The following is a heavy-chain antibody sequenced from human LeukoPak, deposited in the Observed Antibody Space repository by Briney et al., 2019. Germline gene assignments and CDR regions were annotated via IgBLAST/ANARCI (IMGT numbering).Heavy chain of an antibody. D-gene: IGHD3-3*01. CDR2: IYHSGST. Sequence: PSETLSLTCTVSGYSISSGYYWGWIPQPPGKGLEWIGSIYHSGSTYYNPSLKSRVTISVDTSKNQVSLKLSSVTAADTAVYYCASSYDFWSGYYFDYWGQGTLVTVSS. CDR3: ASSYDFWSGYYFDY. CDR1: GYSISSGYY. J-gene: IGHJ4*02. V-gene: IGHV4-38-2*02.